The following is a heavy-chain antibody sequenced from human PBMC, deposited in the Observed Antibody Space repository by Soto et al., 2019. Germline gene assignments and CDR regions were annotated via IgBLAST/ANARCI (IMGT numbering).Heavy chain of an antibody. Sequence: QVQLVESGGGVVQPGRSLRLSCAASGFTFSSYGMHWVRQAPGKGLEWVAVISYDGSNKYYADSVKGRFTISRDNSKNTLYLQMNSRRAEDTAVYYCAKDPAMVVAATSRAWFDPWGQGTLVTVSS. J-gene: IGHJ5*02. V-gene: IGHV3-30*18. CDR3: AKDPAMVVAATSRAWFDP. CDR1: GFTFSSYG. CDR2: ISYDGSNK. D-gene: IGHD2-15*01.